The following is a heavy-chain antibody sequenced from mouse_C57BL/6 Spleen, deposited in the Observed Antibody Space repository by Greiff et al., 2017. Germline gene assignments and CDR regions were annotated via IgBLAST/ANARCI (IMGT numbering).Heavy chain of an antibody. CDR2: INPSNGGT. CDR3: ARADYYCSSSLVDY. CDR1: GYTFTSYW. Sequence: QVQLQQPGTELVKPGASVKLSCKASGYTFTSYWMHWVKQRPGQGLEWIGNINPSNGGTNYNEKCKSKATLTVDKSASTAYMQLSSLTSEDYAVYYCARADYYCSSSLVDYWGQGTTLTVSS. D-gene: IGHD1-1*01. J-gene: IGHJ2*01. V-gene: IGHV1-53*01.